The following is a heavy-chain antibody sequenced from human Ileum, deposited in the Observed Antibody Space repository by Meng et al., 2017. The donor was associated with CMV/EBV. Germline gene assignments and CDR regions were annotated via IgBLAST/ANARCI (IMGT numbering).Heavy chain of an antibody. Sequence: ASVKVSCKVSGFSLTDYYIHWVQQAPGKGLEWVGLIVPEDGETVYAQNFQGRVTITADMSTDTVFMELNSLRSDDTALYYCATDPLGGSSQFWGQGTLVTVSS. CDR3: ATDPLGGSSQF. D-gene: IGHD3-16*01. CDR2: IVPEDGET. V-gene: IGHV1-69-2*01. J-gene: IGHJ4*02. CDR1: GFSLTDYY.